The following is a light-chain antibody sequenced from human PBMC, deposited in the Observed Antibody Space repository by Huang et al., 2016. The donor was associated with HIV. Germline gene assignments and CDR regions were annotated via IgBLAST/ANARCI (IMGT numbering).Light chain of an antibody. Sequence: EILLTQSPATLSVSPGERSTLACRASPSVSSNLAWYQQKPGQAPRLLIHGAFTRATGIPGRCSGSGCGTEFTLTINSLQSEDFAVYFCQQYNIWPWTFGQGTKVEIK. CDR2: GAF. J-gene: IGKJ1*01. V-gene: IGKV3-15*01. CDR1: PSVSSN. CDR3: QQYNIWPWT.